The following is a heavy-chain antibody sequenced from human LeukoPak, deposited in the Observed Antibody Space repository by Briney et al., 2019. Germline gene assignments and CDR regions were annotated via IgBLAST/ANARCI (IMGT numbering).Heavy chain of an antibody. CDR2: ISAYNGNT. D-gene: IGHD4-17*01. CDR1: GYTFTSYG. V-gene: IGHV1-18*01. J-gene: IGHJ4*02. Sequence: ASVKVSCKASGYTFTSYGISWVRQAPGQGLEWMGWISAYNGNTNYAQKPQGRVTMTTDTSTSTAYMELRGLRSDDTAVYYCAREDDYGDGGDYWGQGTLVTVSS. CDR3: AREDDYGDGGDY.